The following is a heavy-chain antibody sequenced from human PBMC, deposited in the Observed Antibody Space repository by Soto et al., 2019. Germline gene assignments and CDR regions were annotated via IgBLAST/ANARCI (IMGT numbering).Heavy chain of an antibody. CDR2: IHSGGSRI. CDR3: ARDGSTVTTNYHYAMDV. CDR1: GFTFSTYH. Sequence: EVQLVESGGGLVQPGGSLILSCAASGFTFSTYHMNWVRQAPGKGLEWVSYIHSGGSRIYYADSVKGRFTISRDNAKNSLYLQMNSMRAEDTAAYYCARDGSTVTTNYHYAMDVWGQGLTVTVSS. D-gene: IGHD4-17*01. V-gene: IGHV3-48*03. J-gene: IGHJ6*02.